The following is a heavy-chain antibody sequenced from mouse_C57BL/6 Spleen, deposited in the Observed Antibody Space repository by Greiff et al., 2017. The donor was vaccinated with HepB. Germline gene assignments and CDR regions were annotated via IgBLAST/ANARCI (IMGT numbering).Heavy chain of an antibody. CDR1: GYSFTGYY. Sequence: VQLQQSGPELVKPGASVKISCKASGYSFTGYYMNWVKQSPEKSLEWIGEINPSTGGTTYNQKFKAKATLTVDKSSSTAYMQLKSLTSEDSAVYYCARWPDYWGQGTTLTVSS. V-gene: IGHV1-42*01. CDR3: ARWPDY. CDR2: INPSTGGT. J-gene: IGHJ2*01.